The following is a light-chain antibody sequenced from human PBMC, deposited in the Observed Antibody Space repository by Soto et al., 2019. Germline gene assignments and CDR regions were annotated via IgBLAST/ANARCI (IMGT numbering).Light chain of an antibody. CDR2: DVS. CDR1: SSDVGRYNY. V-gene: IGLV2-11*01. Sequence: QSALTQSRSVSGSPGQSVTISCTGTSSDVGRYNYVSWYQHHPGKAPKFIIFDVSSRPSGVPDRFSGSKSGNTAYLTISGLQAEDEADYYCCSLAGGNIFRVFGGGTKLTVL. J-gene: IGLJ3*02. CDR3: CSLAGGNIFRV.